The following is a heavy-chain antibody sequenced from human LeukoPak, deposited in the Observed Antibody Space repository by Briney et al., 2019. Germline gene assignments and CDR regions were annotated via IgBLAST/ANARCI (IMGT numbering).Heavy chain of an antibody. V-gene: IGHV3-9*01. Sequence: XXRHAPXKXLEWVSGITWNSGTIGYADSVKGRFTISRDNAKNSLYLQMNSLRAENTALYYCAKDSRAYYYYGMDVWGQGTTVTVSS. CDR2: ITWNSGTI. CDR3: AKDSRAYYYYGMDV. J-gene: IGHJ6*02.